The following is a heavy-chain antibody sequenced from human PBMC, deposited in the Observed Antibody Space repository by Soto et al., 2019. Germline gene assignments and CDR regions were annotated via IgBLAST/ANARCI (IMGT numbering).Heavy chain of an antibody. CDR2: ISGSGGST. V-gene: IGHV3-23*01. J-gene: IGHJ4*02. CDR1: GFPFSSYA. CDR3: AKGWGITMIVVAEIDY. Sequence: GGSLRLSCAASGFPFSSYAMSWVRQAPGKGLEWVSAISGSGGSTYYADSVKGRFTISRDNSKNTLYLQMNSLRAEDTAVYYCAKGWGITMIVVAEIDYWGQGTLVTVSS. D-gene: IGHD3-22*01.